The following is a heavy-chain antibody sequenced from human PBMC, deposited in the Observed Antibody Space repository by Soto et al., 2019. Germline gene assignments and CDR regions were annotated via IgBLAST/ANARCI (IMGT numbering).Heavy chain of an antibody. D-gene: IGHD1-26*01. J-gene: IGHJ5*02. CDR3: ARDLGKPNWFDP. CDR1: GCSISSYY. Sequence: SETLSLTCTVSGCSISSYYWSWIRQPPGKGLEWIGYIYYSGSTNYNPSLKSRVTISVDTSKNQFSLQLSSVTAADTAVYYCARDLGKPNWFDPWGQGTLVTVSS. CDR2: IYYSGST. V-gene: IGHV4-59*01.